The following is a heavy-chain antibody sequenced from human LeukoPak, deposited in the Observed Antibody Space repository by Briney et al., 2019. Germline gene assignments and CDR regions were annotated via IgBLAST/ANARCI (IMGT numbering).Heavy chain of an antibody. J-gene: IGHJ5*02. CDR3: ARGLGGDYSNYWFDP. D-gene: IGHD4-11*01. CDR2: TYYRSKWYN. V-gene: IGHV6-1*01. Sequence: SQTLSLTCAISGDTVSSNIAAWNWIRQSPSRGLEWLGRTYYRSKWYNDYALSIKSRITINPDTSKNQFSLQLNSVTPEDTAVYYCARGLGGDYSNYWFDPWGQGTLVTVSS. CDR1: GDTVSSNIAA.